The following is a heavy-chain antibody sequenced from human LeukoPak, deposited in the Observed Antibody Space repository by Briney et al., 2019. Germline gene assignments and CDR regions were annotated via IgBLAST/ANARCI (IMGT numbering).Heavy chain of an antibody. J-gene: IGHJ4*02. V-gene: IGHV4-39*01. Sequence: SETLSLTCTVSGGSISSSSYYWGWIRQPPGKGLEWIGSIYYSGSTYYNPSLKSRVTISVDASKNQFSLKLSSVTAADTAVYYCARQSDYYDSSGQFDWGQGTLVTVSS. D-gene: IGHD3-22*01. CDR2: IYYSGST. CDR1: GGSISSSSYY. CDR3: ARQSDYYDSSGQFD.